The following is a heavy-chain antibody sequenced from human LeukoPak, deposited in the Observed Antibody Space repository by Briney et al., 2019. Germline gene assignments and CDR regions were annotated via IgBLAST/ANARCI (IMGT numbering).Heavy chain of an antibody. CDR2: IYHSGST. CDR3: ATQYSSGWYYWFDP. V-gene: IGHV4-38-2*02. D-gene: IGHD6-19*01. Sequence: SETLSLTCTVSGYSISSGYYWGWIRQPPGKGLEWIGSIYHSGSTYYNPSLKSRVTISVDTSKNQFSLKLSSVTAADTAVYYCATQYSSGWYYWFDPWGQGTLVTVSS. J-gene: IGHJ5*02. CDR1: GYSISSGYY.